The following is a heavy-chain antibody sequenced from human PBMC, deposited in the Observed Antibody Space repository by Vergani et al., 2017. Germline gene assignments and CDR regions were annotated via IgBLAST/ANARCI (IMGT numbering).Heavy chain of an antibody. J-gene: IGHJ4*02. Sequence: QLHLQESGPGLVKPSETLSLTCTVSGGSITRSSYYWGWIRQPPGKGLEWIGNIYHSGCAYYNPSLKGRVTISVDTSKNQFSLEVTSVTAADTAIYFCARTESFILRYFHWALWGQGTLVTVSS. CDR1: GGSITRSSYY. V-gene: IGHV4-39*01. CDR2: IYHSGCA. D-gene: IGHD3-9*01. CDR3: ARTESFILRYFHWAL.